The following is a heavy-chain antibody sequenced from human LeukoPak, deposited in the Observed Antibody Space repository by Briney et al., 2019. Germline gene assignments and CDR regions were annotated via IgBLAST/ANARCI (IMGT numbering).Heavy chain of an antibody. D-gene: IGHD1-26*01. V-gene: IGHV3-33*01. Sequence: GGSLRLSCAASGFTFSSYGMHWVRQAPGKGLEWVAVIWYDGRNKYYADAMKGRFTISRDNSKNTLYLQMNSLRVEDTALYYCARDPSGSRGDFDYWGQGTLVTVSS. CDR3: ARDPSGSRGDFDY. J-gene: IGHJ4*02. CDR1: GFTFSSYG. CDR2: IWYDGRNK.